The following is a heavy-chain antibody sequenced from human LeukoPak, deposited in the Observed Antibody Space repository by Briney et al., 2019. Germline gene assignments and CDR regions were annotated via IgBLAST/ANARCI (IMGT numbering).Heavy chain of an antibody. V-gene: IGHV1-2*02. J-gene: IGHJ5*02. Sequence: ASVRVSSTAPGYTFTADDMHWVRQTPGQGLEWMGWIKPNSGGTNYAQKFEGGVTMTSEEYINTAHKELSRLRSDDTAVYYCARILLERREWSGNWFDPWGQGTLVTVS. CDR1: GYTFTADD. D-gene: IGHD1-1*01. CDR2: IKPNSGGT. CDR3: ARILLERREWSGNWFDP.